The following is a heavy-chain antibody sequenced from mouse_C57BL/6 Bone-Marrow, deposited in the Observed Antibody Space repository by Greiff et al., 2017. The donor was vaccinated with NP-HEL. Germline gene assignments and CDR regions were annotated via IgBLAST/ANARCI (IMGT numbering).Heavy chain of an antibody. CDR3: ARGTTDPYYFDY. J-gene: IGHJ2*01. CDR2: IDPSDSYT. V-gene: IGHV1-69*01. CDR1: GYTFTSYW. Sequence: QVQLQQPGAELVMPGASVKLSCKASGYTFTSYWMHWVKQRPGQGLEWIGEIDPSDSYTNYNQKFKGKSTLTVDKSSSTAYMQLSSLTSEDSAVYYCARGTTDPYYFDYWGQGTTLTVSS. D-gene: IGHD1-1*01.